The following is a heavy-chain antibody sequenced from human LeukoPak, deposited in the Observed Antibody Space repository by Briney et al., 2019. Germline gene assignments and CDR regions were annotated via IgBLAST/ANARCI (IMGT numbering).Heavy chain of an antibody. V-gene: IGHV4-59*08. CDR2: IYYSGST. CDR3: ARLGSIVVAIDY. CDR1: GGSISSYY. J-gene: IGHJ4*02. D-gene: IGHD3-22*01. Sequence: SETLSLTCTVSGGSISSYYWSWIRQPPGKGLEWIGYIYYSGSTNYTPSLKSRVTISVDTSKNQFSLRLSSVTAADTAVYYCARLGSIVVAIDYWGQGTLVTVSS.